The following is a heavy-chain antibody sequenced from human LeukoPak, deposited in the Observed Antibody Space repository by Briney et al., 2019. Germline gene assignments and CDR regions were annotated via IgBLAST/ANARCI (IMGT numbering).Heavy chain of an antibody. CDR1: GGSISSYY. CDR2: IHYSGST. D-gene: IGHD3-10*01. J-gene: IGHJ6*03. V-gene: IGHV4-59*01. Sequence: SETLSLTCTVSGGSISSYYWSWIRQPPGKGLEWIGYIHYSGSTNYNPSLKSRVTISEDTSENQFSLKLSSVTAADTAVYYCARVEEGYGAGRRENYYYYYMDVWGKGTTVTISS. CDR3: ARVEEGYGAGRRENYYYYYMDV.